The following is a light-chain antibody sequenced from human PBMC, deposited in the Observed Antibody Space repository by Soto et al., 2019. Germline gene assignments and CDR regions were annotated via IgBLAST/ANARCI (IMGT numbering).Light chain of an antibody. CDR2: GAS. J-gene: IGKJ2*01. CDR3: QQYHNWPPQYS. CDR1: QSVASN. V-gene: IGKV3-15*01. Sequence: EIVMTQSPASLSVSPGDGAPLSCRASQSVASNVAWYQQKPGQGPRLLIHGASTRAVGVPARFSGSGSGTDFTLTINSLQSEDFAVYYCQQYHNWPPQYSFGHGTKLQI.